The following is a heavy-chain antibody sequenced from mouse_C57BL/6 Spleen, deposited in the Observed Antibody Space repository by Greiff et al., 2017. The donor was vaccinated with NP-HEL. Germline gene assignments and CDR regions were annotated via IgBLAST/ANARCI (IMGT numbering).Heavy chain of an antibody. V-gene: IGHV1-53*01. D-gene: IGHD1-1*01. CDR2: INPSNGGT. CDR3: ARFITTVVAIDY. J-gene: IGHJ2*01. Sequence: QVQLQQPGTELVKPGASVKLSCKASGYTFTSYWMHWVKQRPGQGLEWIGNINPSNGGTNYNEKFKSKATLTVDKSSSTAYMQLSSLTSEDAAVYYCARFITTVVAIDYWGQGTTLTVSS. CDR1: GYTFTSYW.